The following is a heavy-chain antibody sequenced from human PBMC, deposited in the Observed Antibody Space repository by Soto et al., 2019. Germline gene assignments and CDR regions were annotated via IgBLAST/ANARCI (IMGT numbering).Heavy chain of an antibody. CDR1: GFTFSSRW. CDR3: AKGGHIDF. D-gene: IGHD3-16*01. J-gene: IGHJ4*02. V-gene: IGHV3-7*03. Sequence: EVQLVESGGGLVQTGGSLRLSCQASGFTFSSRWMIWVRQAPEKGLEWVADIKEDGGVTNYVDSVRGRFTISRDNAKTSLYLQMNSLRAEDTAVYYCAKGGHIDFCGQGTLVTVSS. CDR2: IKEDGGVT.